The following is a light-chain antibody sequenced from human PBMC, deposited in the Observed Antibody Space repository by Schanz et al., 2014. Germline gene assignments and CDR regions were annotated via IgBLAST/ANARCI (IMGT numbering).Light chain of an antibody. CDR3: QKSNSDPLP. CDR1: QGISNY. V-gene: IGKV1-27*01. J-gene: IGKJ1*01. Sequence: DIQMTQSPSSLSASVGDRVTFTCRARQGISNYLAWYQQKPGKVPKLLIYAASTLQSGVPSRFSDSASRTDFNVLINSLQPEDVATYHCQKSNSDPLPFEQGTKVQS. CDR2: AAS.